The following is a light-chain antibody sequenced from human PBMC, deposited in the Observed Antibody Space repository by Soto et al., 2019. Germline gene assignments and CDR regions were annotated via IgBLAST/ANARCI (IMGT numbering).Light chain of an antibody. CDR1: QSISSW. CDR3: QQYNNYLVT. Sequence: EIQMTQSPATLSASVGDRVTITCRASQSISSWLAWYQQKPGKAPKLLIYDASSLETGVPSRFSGSGSGTEFTLPISSLQPEDFAAYYCQQYNNYLVTFDQGTKVEIK. CDR2: DAS. V-gene: IGKV1-5*01. J-gene: IGKJ1*01.